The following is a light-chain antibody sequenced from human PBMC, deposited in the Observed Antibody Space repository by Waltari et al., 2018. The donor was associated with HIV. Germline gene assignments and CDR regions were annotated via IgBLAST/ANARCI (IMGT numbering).Light chain of an antibody. Sequence: QSALTQPASVSGSPGQSITISCTGTSSNVGSDDLVSWYQQQPGEAPKLIIYEVTKRPSGVSKRCSGSKSGNTAYLTISGLQAEDGADYYCCSCPRSGIRYVFGTGTKVTVL. CDR3: CSCPRSGIRYV. V-gene: IGLV2-23*02. J-gene: IGLJ1*01. CDR1: SSNVGSDDL. CDR2: EVT.